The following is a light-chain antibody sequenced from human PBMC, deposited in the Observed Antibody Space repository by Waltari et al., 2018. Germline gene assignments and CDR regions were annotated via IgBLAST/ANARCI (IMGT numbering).Light chain of an antibody. J-gene: IGLJ2*01. CDR3: ATWESRLSADVV. V-gene: IGLV1-51*01. CDR1: TSNIGDNY. Sequence: QSVLTQPPSVSAAPGQKVTISCSGSTSNIGDNYVFWYQQLPGRLPKVLIYDNAKRPSGIPDRFTGSKSGTSATLTITGLQTGDEADYYYATWESRLSADVVFGGGTKVTVL. CDR2: DNA.